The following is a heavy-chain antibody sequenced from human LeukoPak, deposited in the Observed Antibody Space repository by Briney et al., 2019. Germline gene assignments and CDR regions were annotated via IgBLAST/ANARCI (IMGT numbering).Heavy chain of an antibody. CDR1: GLSVSSNY. D-gene: IGHD6-19*01. V-gene: IGHV3-66*01. CDR2: IYRDGSS. Sequence: GGSLRLSCVASGLSVSSNYMSWVRQAPGKGLERVSVIYRDGSSYYAESVKGRFTISRDNSKNTLYLQMNSLRAEDTAVYYCAKGLAVAGHFDYWGQGTLVTVSS. CDR3: AKGLAVAGHFDY. J-gene: IGHJ4*02.